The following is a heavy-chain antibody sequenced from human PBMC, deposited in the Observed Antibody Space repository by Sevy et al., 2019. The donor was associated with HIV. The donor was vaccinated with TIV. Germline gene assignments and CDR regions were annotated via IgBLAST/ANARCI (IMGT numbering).Heavy chain of an antibody. J-gene: IGHJ3*02. D-gene: IGHD1-26*01. Sequence: GGSLRLSCAASEFTFSRYDMHWVRQATGKGLEWVSSIGTAGDTYYPGSVKGRFTISRENAKKSLYLQMNSLRAGDTAVYYCARGTRYSGSYYLGDDAFDIWGQGTMVTVSS. V-gene: IGHV3-13*01. CDR2: IGTAGDT. CDR3: ARGTRYSGSYYLGDDAFDI. CDR1: EFTFSRYD.